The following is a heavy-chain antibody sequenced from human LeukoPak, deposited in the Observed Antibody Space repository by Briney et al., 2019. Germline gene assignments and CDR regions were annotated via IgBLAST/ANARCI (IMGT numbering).Heavy chain of an antibody. Sequence: GGSLRLSCAASGFSLSSYWMTWVRQAPGKGLEWVANIKQDGSEKNYVDSVKGRFTISRDNAKNSLYLQINSLRAEDTAVYYCARLWLQFDAFDIWGQGTMVTVSS. CDR3: ARLWLQFDAFDI. CDR2: IKQDGSEK. CDR1: GFSLSSYW. J-gene: IGHJ3*02. V-gene: IGHV3-7*01. D-gene: IGHD5-24*01.